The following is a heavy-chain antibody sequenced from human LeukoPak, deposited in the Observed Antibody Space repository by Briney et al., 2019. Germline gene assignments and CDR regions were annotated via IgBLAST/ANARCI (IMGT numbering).Heavy chain of an antibody. Sequence: GGSLRLSCEASGFTFSDHYMSWIRQVPGKGLEWLLYIGPSGSAIYYADSVKGRFTVSRDNSKNTLYLQMNSLRAEDTAVYYCAKGKDDSSGWYFFYWGQGTLVTVSS. CDR2: IGPSGSAI. CDR3: AKGKDDSSGWYFFY. V-gene: IGHV3-11*01. J-gene: IGHJ4*02. D-gene: IGHD6-19*01. CDR1: GFTFSDHY.